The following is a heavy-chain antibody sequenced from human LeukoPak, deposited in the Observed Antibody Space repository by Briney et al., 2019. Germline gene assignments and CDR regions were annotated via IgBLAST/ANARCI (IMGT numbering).Heavy chain of an antibody. CDR1: GFPFSRSS. CDR2: IWGGSSNI. CDR3: AKPLRGWYDFDY. J-gene: IGHJ4*02. Sequence: GVSVRLSCAACGFPFSRSSMIGVRRARGRGLVGVSYIWGGSSNIHYAVSVKGRFTISRDDSKNTVYLKINSLRAEDTAVYYCAKPLRGWYDFDYWGQGTLVTVSS. V-gene: IGHV3-48*01. D-gene: IGHD6-19*01.